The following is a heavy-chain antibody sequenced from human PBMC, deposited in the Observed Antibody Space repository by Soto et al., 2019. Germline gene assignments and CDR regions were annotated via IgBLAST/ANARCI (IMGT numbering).Heavy chain of an antibody. CDR2: INAGNGNT. V-gene: IGHV1-3*01. CDR1: GYTFTSYA. J-gene: IGHJ4*02. Sequence: GASVKVSCKASGYTFTSYAMHWVRQAPGQRLEWMGWINAGNGNTKYSQKFQGRVTITRDTSASTAYMELSSLRSEDTAVYYCARELQGLYYFDYWGKGALLTGS. D-gene: IGHD4-4*01. CDR3: ARELQGLYYFDY.